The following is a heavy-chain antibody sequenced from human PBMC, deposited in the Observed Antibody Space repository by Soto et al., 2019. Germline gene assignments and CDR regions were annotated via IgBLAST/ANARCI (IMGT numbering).Heavy chain of an antibody. CDR2: ISYDGSNK. CDR3: AKDRFLEWDYYYYGMDV. CDR1: GFTFSSYG. D-gene: IGHD3-3*01. V-gene: IGHV3-30*18. Sequence: GGSLRLSCAASGFTFSSYGMHWVRQAPGKGLGWVAVISYDGSNKYYAVSVKGRFTISRDNSKNTLYLQMNSLRAEDTAVYYCAKDRFLEWDYYYYGMDVWGQGTTVTVSS. J-gene: IGHJ6*02.